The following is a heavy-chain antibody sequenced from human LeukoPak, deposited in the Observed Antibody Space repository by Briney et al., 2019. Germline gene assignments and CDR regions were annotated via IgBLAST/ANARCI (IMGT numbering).Heavy chain of an antibody. V-gene: IGHV3-23*01. J-gene: IGHJ6*03. CDR2: ISYSGGNT. CDR1: GFTFSSYA. Sequence: GGSLRLSCAASGFTFSSYAMSWVRQAPGKGLEWVSRISYSGGNTYYADSVKGRFTNCRDNSKNTMYLKMNSLRAEDTALYYCAKVGTTVTTYYYYYMDVWGKGTTVTVSS. CDR3: AKVGTTVTTYYYYYMDV. D-gene: IGHD4-17*01.